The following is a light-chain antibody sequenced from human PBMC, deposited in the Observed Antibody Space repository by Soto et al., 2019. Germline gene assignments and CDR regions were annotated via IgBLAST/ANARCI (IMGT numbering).Light chain of an antibody. V-gene: IGLV2-14*01. CDR1: SSDVGDYNF. J-gene: IGLJ2*01. Sequence: QSVLTQPASVSGSPGQSITISCTGTSSDVGDYNFVSWYQQHPGKAPKLMISDVSSRPSGVSNRFSGSKSGSTASLTISGLRAEDEADYYCSSYTSTSTVLFGGGTKLTVL. CDR2: DVS. CDR3: SSYTSTSTVL.